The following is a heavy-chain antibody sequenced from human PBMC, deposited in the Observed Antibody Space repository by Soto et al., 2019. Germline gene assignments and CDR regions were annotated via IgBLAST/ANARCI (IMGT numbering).Heavy chain of an antibody. Sequence: QMQLRESGPGLVKPSETLSVTCTVSGGSISSGAYCWDWMRQPPGKGLEWIACICHNGVTFYSPSRRSRVTISVDASTNRFSLKLYSVTAADTAVFYCARRVPYRDYFDYLGQGTLVTVSS. CDR2: ICHNGVT. D-gene: IGHD4-4*01. CDR1: GGSISSGAYC. J-gene: IGHJ4*02. V-gene: IGHV4-39*01. CDR3: ARRVPYRDYFDY.